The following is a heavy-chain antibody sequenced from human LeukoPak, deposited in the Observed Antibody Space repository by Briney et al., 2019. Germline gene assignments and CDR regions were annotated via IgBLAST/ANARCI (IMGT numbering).Heavy chain of an antibody. D-gene: IGHD2-21*01. CDR2: IYTSGST. J-gene: IGHJ4*02. CDR3: ARDLLLDY. Sequence: SQTLSLTCTVSGGSISSGSYYWSWIRQPAGKGLEWIGRIYTSGSTNYNPSLKSRVTISVDTSKNQFSLKLSSVTAADTAVYYCARDLLLDYWGQGTLVTVSS. CDR1: GGSISSGSYY. V-gene: IGHV4-61*02.